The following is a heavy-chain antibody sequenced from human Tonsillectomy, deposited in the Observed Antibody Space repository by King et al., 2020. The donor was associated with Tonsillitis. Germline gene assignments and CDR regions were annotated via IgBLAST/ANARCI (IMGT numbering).Heavy chain of an antibody. D-gene: IGHD1-26*01. CDR1: GGSISSGSYY. CDR3: ARDSWELLREYYYYYYMDV. CDR2: IYTSGST. V-gene: IGHV4-61*02. J-gene: IGHJ6*03. Sequence: QLQESGPGLVKPSQTLSLTCTVSGGSISSGSYYWSWIRQPAGKGLEWIGRIYTSGSTNYNPSPKSRVTISVDTSKNQFSLKLSSVTAADTAVYYCARDSWELLREYYYYYYMDVWGKGTTVTVSS.